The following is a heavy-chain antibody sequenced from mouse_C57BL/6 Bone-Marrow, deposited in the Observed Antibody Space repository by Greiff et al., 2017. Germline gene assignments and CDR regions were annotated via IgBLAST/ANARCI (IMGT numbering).Heavy chain of an antibody. Sequence: VQLQQPGAELVMPGASVKLSCKASGYTFTSYWMHWVKQRPGQGLEWIGEIDPSDSYTNYNQKFKGKSTLTVDKSSSTAYMQLSSLTSEDSAVYYCARAYGSRNPWFAYWGQGTLVTVSA. CDR1: GYTFTSYW. J-gene: IGHJ3*01. D-gene: IGHD1-1*01. CDR2: IDPSDSYT. V-gene: IGHV1-69*01. CDR3: ARAYGSRNPWFAY.